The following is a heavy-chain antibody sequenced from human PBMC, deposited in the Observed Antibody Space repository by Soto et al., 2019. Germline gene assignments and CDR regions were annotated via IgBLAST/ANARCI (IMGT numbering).Heavy chain of an antibody. CDR2: ISSTTNYI. Sequence: CAASGFTFTRYSMNWVRQAPGKGLEWVSSISSTTNYIYYGDSMKGRFTISRDNANKSLYLEMNSLRAEDTAVYYCARESEDLTSNFDYWGQGTLVTV. CDR3: ARESEDLTSNFDY. V-gene: IGHV3-21*01. CDR1: GFTFTRYS. J-gene: IGHJ4*02.